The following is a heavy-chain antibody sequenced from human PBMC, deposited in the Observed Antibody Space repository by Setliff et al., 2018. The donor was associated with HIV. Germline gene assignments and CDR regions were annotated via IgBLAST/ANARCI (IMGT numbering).Heavy chain of an antibody. CDR3: ARVVRGVIQSAKTFDY. D-gene: IGHD2-21*01. CDR1: GYTFIHYD. Sequence: ASVKVSCKASGYTFIHYDVSWVRRAPGQGLGWMGWINVNNGNTNYAQKFQGRVTMTTDTSTTTVYMELRSLRSDDTAVYYCARVVRGVIQSAKTFDYWGQGTLVTVSS. J-gene: IGHJ4*02. V-gene: IGHV1-18*01. CDR2: INVNNGNT.